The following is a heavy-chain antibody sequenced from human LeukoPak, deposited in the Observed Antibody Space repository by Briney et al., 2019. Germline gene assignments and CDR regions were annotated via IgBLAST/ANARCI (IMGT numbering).Heavy chain of an antibody. Sequence: SETLSLTCAVYGGSFSDYYWTWIRQPPGNGLEWIGEINHSGNTNYNPSLNSRVTISIDTSKNTLSLKLRSVDASDTRVYYCAGEYVSGSYRLQAYSHYWGQGTLVTVSS. CDR2: INHSGNT. CDR1: GGSFSDYY. CDR3: AGEYVSGSYRLQAYSHY. J-gene: IGHJ4*02. D-gene: IGHD3-16*02. V-gene: IGHV4-34*01.